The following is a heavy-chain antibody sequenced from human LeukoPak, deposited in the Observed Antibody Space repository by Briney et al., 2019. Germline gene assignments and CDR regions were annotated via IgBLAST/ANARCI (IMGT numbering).Heavy chain of an antibody. CDR3: ARGDLRITMIVVVQLPPDY. D-gene: IGHD3-22*01. V-gene: IGHV1-18*01. Sequence: ASVKVSCKASGYTFTSYGISWVRQAPGQGLEWMVWISAYNGNTNYAQKLQGRVTMTTDTSTSTAYMELRSLRSDDTAVYYCARGDLRITMIVVVQLPPDYWGQGTLVTVSS. CDR2: ISAYNGNT. CDR1: GYTFTSYG. J-gene: IGHJ4*02.